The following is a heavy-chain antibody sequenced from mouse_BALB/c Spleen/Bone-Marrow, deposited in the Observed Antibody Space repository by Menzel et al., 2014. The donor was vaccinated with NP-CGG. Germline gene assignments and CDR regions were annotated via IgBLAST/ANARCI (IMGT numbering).Heavy chain of an antibody. Sequence: LQQSGPELEKPGASVKMSCKASGYTFTDYYMDWVKQSHGESFEWIGRVNPYNGGTSYNQKFKGKATLTVDKSSSTAYMELNSLTSEDSAVYYCARPPYYGNDVDYRGEGTTLTVS. V-gene: IGHV1-19*01. J-gene: IGHJ2*01. D-gene: IGHD2-9*01. CDR3: ARPPYYGNDVDY. CDR2: VNPYNGGT. CDR1: GYTFTDYY.